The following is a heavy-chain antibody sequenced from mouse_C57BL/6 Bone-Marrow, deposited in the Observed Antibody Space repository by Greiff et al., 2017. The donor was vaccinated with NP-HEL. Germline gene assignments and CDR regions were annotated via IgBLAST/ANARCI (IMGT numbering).Heavy chain of an antibody. V-gene: IGHV1-64*01. J-gene: IGHJ3*01. D-gene: IGHD2-1*01. Sequence: VQLQQPEAELVKPGASVKLSCKASGYTFTSYWMHWVKQRPGQGLEWIGMIHPNSGSTNYNEKFKSKATLTVDKSSSTAYMQLSSLTSEDSAVYYCARWYYYGNCGFAYWGQGTLVTVSA. CDR1: GYTFTSYW. CDR2: IHPNSGST. CDR3: ARWYYYGNCGFAY.